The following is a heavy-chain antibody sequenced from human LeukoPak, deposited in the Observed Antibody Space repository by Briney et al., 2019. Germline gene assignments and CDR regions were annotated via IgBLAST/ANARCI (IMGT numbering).Heavy chain of an antibody. V-gene: IGHV3-74*01. J-gene: IGHJ4*02. Sequence: PGGSLRLSCAASGFTFSSYWMHWVRQAPGKGLVWVSRINSDGSSTSYADSVKGRFTISKDNAKNTVYLQMNNLRAEDTAVYYCVSFYETYWGRGTLVTVS. D-gene: IGHD2-2*01. CDR1: GFTFSSYW. CDR2: INSDGSST. CDR3: VSFYETY.